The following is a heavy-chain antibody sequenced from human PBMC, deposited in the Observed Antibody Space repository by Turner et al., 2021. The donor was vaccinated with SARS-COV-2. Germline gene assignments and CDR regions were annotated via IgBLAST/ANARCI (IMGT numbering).Heavy chain of an antibody. J-gene: IGHJ2*01. CDR2: ISRSGSTI. CDR3: ARDQYYDSRGYYFFRASYFDL. Sequence: EVQLVESGGDLVQPGGSLRLSCAASGFTFSSYEMNWVRQAPGKGLEWVSYISRSGSTIYYADSVKGRFTISRDNAKNSLYLQMNSLRAEDTAVYYCARDQYYDSRGYYFFRASYFDLWGRGTLVTVSS. D-gene: IGHD3-22*01. CDR1: GFTFSSYE. V-gene: IGHV3-48*03.